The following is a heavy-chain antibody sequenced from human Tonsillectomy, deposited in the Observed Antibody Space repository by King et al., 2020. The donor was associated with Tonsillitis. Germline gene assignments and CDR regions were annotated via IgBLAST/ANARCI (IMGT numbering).Heavy chain of an antibody. Sequence: QLVQSGAEVKKPGASVKVSCKASGYTFTNYYMHWVRQAPGQALEWMGIINPSGGGTSYAPKFQGRVTMTRDTSTSTVYMELSSLRSEDTAVYYCARGHLDTAMGTFDSWGQGTLVTVSS. CDR2: INPSGGGT. V-gene: IGHV1-46*01. CDR3: ARGHLDTAMGTFDS. CDR1: GYTFTNYY. J-gene: IGHJ4*02. D-gene: IGHD5-18*01.